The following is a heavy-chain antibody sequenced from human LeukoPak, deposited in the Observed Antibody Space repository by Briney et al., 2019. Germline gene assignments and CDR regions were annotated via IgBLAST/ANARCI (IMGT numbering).Heavy chain of an antibody. J-gene: IGHJ4*02. CDR1: GGSISSGDYY. D-gene: IGHD4-23*01. Sequence: SETLSLTCTVSGGSISSGDYYWSWIRQPPGKGLEWIGYIYYSGSTYYNPFLKSRVTISVDTSKNQFSLKLSSVTAADTAVYYCARGRTDVDYGGELFDYWGQGTLVTVSS. CDR2: IYYSGST. CDR3: ARGRTDVDYGGELFDY. V-gene: IGHV4-30-4*01.